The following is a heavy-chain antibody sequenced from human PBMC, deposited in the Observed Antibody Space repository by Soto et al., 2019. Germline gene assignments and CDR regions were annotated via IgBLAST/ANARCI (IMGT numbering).Heavy chain of an antibody. V-gene: IGHV3-33*06. J-gene: IGHJ3*02. CDR1: GFTFSSYG. D-gene: IGHD5-18*01. Sequence: ESGGGVVQPGRSLRLSCAASGFTFSSYGMHWVRQAPGKGLEWVAVIWYDGSNKYYADSVKGRFTISRDNSKNTLYLQMNSLRAEDTAVYYCAKEALVDTAMDTTGVDAFDIWGQGTMVTVSS. CDR2: IWYDGSNK. CDR3: AKEALVDTAMDTTGVDAFDI.